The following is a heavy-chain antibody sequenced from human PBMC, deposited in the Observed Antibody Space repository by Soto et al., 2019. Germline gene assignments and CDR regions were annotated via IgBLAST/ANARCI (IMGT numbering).Heavy chain of an antibody. J-gene: IGHJ4*02. Sequence: PGGSLRLSCAASGFTFSTYWMHWVRQAPGKGLVWVSRINTDGSTTDYADSVKGRFTISRDNAKDTLYLQMNSLRAEDTAVYYCVRGTNGWYGVDYWGQGTLVTVSS. D-gene: IGHD6-19*01. CDR3: VRGTNGWYGVDY. V-gene: IGHV3-74*01. CDR1: GFTFSTYW. CDR2: INTDGSTT.